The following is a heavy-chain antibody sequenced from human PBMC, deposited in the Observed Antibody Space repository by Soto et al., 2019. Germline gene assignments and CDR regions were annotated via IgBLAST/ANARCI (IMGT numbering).Heavy chain of an antibody. CDR3: ARDAPPPELRFLEWHNYDYNGMDV. J-gene: IGHJ6*02. CDR2: ISCYDGKT. D-gene: IGHD3-3*01. V-gene: IGHV1-18*01. CDR1: GYSFTAYG. Sequence: QDQLVQSGAEVKETGASVRVSCKTSGYSFTAYGISWVRQAPGQGVEWMGWISCYDGKTKYAQKVQGRVTMTTDTSMSTAYMEVRSLGSDDTAIFYCARDAPPPELRFLEWHNYDYNGMDVWGQGTTVTVSS.